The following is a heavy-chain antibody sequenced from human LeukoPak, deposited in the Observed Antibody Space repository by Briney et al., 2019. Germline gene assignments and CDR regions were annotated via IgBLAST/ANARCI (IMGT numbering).Heavy chain of an antibody. CDR3: ARLAYYDSSGYYYFDY. CDR2: IYTSGST. Sequence: SETLSLTCTVSGGSISSYYWSWIRQPPGKGLEWIGYIYTSGSTNYNPSLKSRVTISVDTSKNQFSLKLGSVTAADTAVYYCARLAYYDSSGYYYFDYWGQGTLVTVSS. D-gene: IGHD3-22*01. J-gene: IGHJ4*02. V-gene: IGHV4-4*09. CDR1: GGSISSYY.